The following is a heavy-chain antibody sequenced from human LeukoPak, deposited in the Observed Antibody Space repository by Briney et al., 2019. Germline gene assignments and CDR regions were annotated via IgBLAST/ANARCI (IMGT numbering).Heavy chain of an antibody. CDR3: ARESAAGTCDY. D-gene: IGHD6-13*01. CDR2: LWYDGNNR. V-gene: IGHV3-33*01. J-gene: IGHJ4*02. Sequence: QPGRSLRLSCAASGFTFSSYDMHWVRQAPGKGLEWVAVLWYDGNNRYYADSVKGRFTISRDNFKNTLYLQMNSLRAEDTAVYYCARESAAGTCDYWGQGTLVTVSS. CDR1: GFTFSSYD.